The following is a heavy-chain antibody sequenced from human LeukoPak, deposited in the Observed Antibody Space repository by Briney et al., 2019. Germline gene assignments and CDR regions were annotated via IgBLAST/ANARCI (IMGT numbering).Heavy chain of an antibody. Sequence: GGSLRLSCAASGFTFSSYSMNWVRQAPGKGLEWVSYISSSSSTIYYADSVKGRFTISRDNAKNSLYLQMNSLRAEDTAVYYCARESLVVVPAAMLDYWGQGTLVTVSS. D-gene: IGHD2-2*01. CDR2: ISSSSSTI. CDR3: ARESLVVVPAAMLDY. J-gene: IGHJ4*02. CDR1: GFTFSSYS. V-gene: IGHV3-48*04.